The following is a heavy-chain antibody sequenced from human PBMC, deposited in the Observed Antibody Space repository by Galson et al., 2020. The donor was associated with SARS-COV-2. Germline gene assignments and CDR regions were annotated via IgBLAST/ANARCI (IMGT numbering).Heavy chain of an antibody. V-gene: IGHV4-59*01. CDR3: ARVAAVKFNNTAMVTQTHYYYYGMDV. CDR1: GGSISSYY. CDR2: IYYSGST. Sequence: SETLSLTCTVSGGSISSYYWSWIRQPPGKGLEWIGYIYYSGSTNYNPSLKSRVTISVDTSKNQFSLKLSSVTAADTAVYYCARVAAVKFNNTAMVTQTHYYYYGMDVWGQGTTVTVSS. J-gene: IGHJ6*02. D-gene: IGHD5-18*01.